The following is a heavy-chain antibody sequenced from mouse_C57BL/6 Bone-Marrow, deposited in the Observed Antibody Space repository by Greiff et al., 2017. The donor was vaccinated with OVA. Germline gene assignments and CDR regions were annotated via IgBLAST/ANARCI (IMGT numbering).Heavy chain of an antibody. CDR1: GFTFSSYG. CDR2: ISSGGSYT. V-gene: IGHV5-6*01. D-gene: IGHD1-1*01. CDR3: ARHTLFITTVVAPFAY. Sequence: EVQVVESGGDLVKPGGSLKLSCAASGFTFSSYGMSWVRQTPDKRLEWVATISSGGSYTYYPDSVKGRFTISRDNAKNTLYLQMSSLKSEDTAMYYCARHTLFITTVVAPFAYWGQGTLVTVSA. J-gene: IGHJ3*01.